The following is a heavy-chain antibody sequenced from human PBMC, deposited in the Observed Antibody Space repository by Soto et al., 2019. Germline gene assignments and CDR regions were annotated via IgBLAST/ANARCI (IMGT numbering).Heavy chain of an antibody. D-gene: IGHD3-3*01. CDR3: ATSKAWDFWSGGDYMDV. J-gene: IGHJ6*03. V-gene: IGHV4-59*01. Sequence: SETLSLTCTVSGGSISSYYWSWIRQPPGKGLEWIGYIYYSGSTNYNPSLKSRVTISVDTSKNQFSLKLSSVTAADTAVYYCATSKAWDFWSGGDYMDVWGKGTTVTVSS. CDR2: IYYSGST. CDR1: GGSISSYY.